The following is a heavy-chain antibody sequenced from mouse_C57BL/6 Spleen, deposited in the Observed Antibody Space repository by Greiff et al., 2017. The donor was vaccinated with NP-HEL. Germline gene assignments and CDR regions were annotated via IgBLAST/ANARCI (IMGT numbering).Heavy chain of an antibody. V-gene: IGHV5-4*01. CDR1: GFTFSSYA. CDR2: ISDGGSYT. D-gene: IGHD1-1*01. CDR3: ARDRGYYGSSYDWYFDV. Sequence: DVKLVESGGGLVKPGGSLKLSCAASGFTFSSYAMSWVRQTPEKRLEWVATISDGGSYTYYPDNVKGRFTISRDNAKNNLYLQMSHLKSEDTAMYYCARDRGYYGSSYDWYFDVWGTGTTVTVSS. J-gene: IGHJ1*03.